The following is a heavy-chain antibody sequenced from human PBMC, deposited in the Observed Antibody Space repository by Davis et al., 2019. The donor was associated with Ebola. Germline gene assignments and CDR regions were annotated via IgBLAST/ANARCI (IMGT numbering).Heavy chain of an antibody. J-gene: IGHJ6*02. CDR1: GFIFTTYE. Sequence: GESLKISCAASGFIFTTYEMNWVRQAPGKGLEWVSKISRSGSPIFYADSVKGRFTISRDNAKNSLFLEMNALRADDTAVYYCATQDFYYYCMDVWGQGTTVTVSS. CDR3: ATQDFYYYCMDV. V-gene: IGHV3-48*03. CDR2: ISRSGSPI.